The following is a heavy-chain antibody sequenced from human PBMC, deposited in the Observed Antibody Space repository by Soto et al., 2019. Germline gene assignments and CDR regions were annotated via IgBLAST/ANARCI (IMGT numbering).Heavy chain of an antibody. V-gene: IGHV3-23*01. CDR3: ARWSYLDY. CDR2: ISGSDGKT. Sequence: EVQLLESGGGLVQPGGSLRLSCAASGFSFSSYAMSWLRQAPGKGLEWVSTISGSDGKTFYADSVKGRFSISRDTSDNMLYLHMNSRREDDTAVYYCARWSYLDYWGQGARVTVSS. J-gene: IGHJ4*02. D-gene: IGHD2-15*01. CDR1: GFSFSSYA.